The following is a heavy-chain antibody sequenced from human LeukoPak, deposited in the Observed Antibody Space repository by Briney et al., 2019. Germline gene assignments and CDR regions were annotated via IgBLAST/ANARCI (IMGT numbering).Heavy chain of an antibody. V-gene: IGHV4-39*01. Sequence: SETLSLTCTVSGGPISSGSYYWGWIRQPPGKGLEWIGSIYYSGSTYYNPSLKSRVTISVDTSKNQFSLKLSSVTAADTAVYYCANSANYGGNSGYFDCWGQGTLVTVSS. CDR2: IYYSGST. CDR3: ANSANYGGNSGYFDC. CDR1: GGPISSGSYY. D-gene: IGHD4-23*01. J-gene: IGHJ4*02.